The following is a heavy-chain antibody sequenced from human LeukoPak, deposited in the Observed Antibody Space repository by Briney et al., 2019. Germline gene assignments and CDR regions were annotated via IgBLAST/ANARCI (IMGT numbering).Heavy chain of an antibody. CDR3: ASVVVTLP. CDR2: IRKDGSNK. V-gene: IGHV3-7*01. J-gene: IGHJ5*02. D-gene: IGHD3-22*01. CDR1: GFTFSDFS. Sequence: PGGSLRLSCAVSGFTFSDFSMGWIRQAPGKGLEWVAHIRKDGSNKNYLDSVKGRFTVSRDNAKNTLYRQINSRRAEDTAVYYCASVVVTLPWGQGTLVTVSS.